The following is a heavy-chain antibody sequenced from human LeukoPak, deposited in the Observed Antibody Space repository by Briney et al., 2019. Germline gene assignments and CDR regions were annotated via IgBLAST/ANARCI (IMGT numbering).Heavy chain of an antibody. Sequence: GGSLRLSCAASGFTFSSYAMNWVRQAPGKGLEWGSTISSSGSNTYYADSVKGRFTISRENSKNTSYLQMNSLRAEDTAVYSCASRNTAMALDYWGQGTLVTVSS. CDR3: ASRNTAMALDY. V-gene: IGHV3-23*01. J-gene: IGHJ4*02. D-gene: IGHD5-18*01. CDR1: GFTFSSYA. CDR2: ISSSGSNT.